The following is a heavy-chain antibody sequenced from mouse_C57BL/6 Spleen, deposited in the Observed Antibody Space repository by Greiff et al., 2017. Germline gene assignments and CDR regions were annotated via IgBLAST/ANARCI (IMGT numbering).Heavy chain of an antibody. CDR1: GFTFSNYW. CDR2: IRLKSDNYAT. CDR3: TETSSNYVPFDY. V-gene: IGHV6-3*01. J-gene: IGHJ2*01. Sequence: EVKVVESGGGLVQPGGSMKLSCVASGFTFSNYWMNWVRQSPEKGLEWVAQIRLKSDNYATHYAESVKGRFTISRDDSKSSVYLQMNNLRAEDTGIYYCTETSSNYVPFDYWGQGTTLTVSS. D-gene: IGHD2-5*01.